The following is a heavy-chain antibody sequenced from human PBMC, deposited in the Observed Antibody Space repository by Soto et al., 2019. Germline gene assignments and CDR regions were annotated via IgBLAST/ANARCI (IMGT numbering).Heavy chain of an antibody. CDR3: ARKGAAHFDY. D-gene: IGHD6-13*01. CDR1: GGSISSYY. J-gene: IGHJ4*02. Sequence: QVQLQESGPGLVKPSETLSLTCTVSGGSISSYYWCWIRQPPGKGLEWIGYIYYSGSTNYNPSLKRRVTISVDTSKNQFSLKLSSVTAADTAVYYCARKGAAHFDYWGQGTLVTVSS. V-gene: IGHV4-59*01. CDR2: IYYSGST.